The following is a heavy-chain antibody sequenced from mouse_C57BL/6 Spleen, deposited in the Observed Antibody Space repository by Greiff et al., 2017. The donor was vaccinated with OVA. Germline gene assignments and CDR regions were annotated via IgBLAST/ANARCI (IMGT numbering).Heavy chain of an antibody. J-gene: IGHJ2*01. CDR3: ARGTTVVRY. CDR1: GFTFSDYG. D-gene: IGHD1-1*01. CDR2: ISSGSSTI. V-gene: IGHV5-17*01. Sequence: EVKVVESGGGLVKPGGSLKLSCAASGFTFSDYGMHWVRQAPEQGLEWVAYISSGSSTIYYADTLKGRFTISGDNANITLFMQMTSLTSEDTAMYYCARGTTVVRYWGQGTTLTVSS.